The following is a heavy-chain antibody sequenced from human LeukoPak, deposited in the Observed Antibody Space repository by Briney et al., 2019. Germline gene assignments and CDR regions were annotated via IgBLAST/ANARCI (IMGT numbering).Heavy chain of an antibody. J-gene: IGHJ4*02. Sequence: GASVKVSCKPSGYTFTTYYLHWVRQAPGQGLEWMGVISPSGSDTTYAQRFQGRLTMTRDTSTSTVYMEVSSLRSDDTAVYHCARGGTAVTTNYFGYWGQGTLITVSS. CDR3: ARGGTAVTTNYFGY. CDR1: GYTFTTYY. D-gene: IGHD1-1*01. V-gene: IGHV1-46*01. CDR2: ISPSGSDT.